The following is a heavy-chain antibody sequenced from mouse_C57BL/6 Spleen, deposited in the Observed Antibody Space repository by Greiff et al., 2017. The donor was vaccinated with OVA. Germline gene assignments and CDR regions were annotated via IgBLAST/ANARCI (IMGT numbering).Heavy chain of an antibody. CDR3: ARFYYSTYAMDY. Sequence: QVQLQQSGAELVRPGTSVKVSCKASGYAFTNYLIEWVKQRPGQGLEWIGVINPGSGGTNYNEKFKGKATLTADKSSSTAYMQLSSLTSEDSAVYFCARFYYSTYAMDYWGQGTSVTVSS. J-gene: IGHJ4*01. V-gene: IGHV1-54*01. CDR2: INPGSGGT. D-gene: IGHD2-5*01. CDR1: GYAFTNYL.